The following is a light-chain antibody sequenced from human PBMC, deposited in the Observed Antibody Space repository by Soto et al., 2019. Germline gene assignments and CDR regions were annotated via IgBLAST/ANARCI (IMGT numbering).Light chain of an antibody. Sequence: QSVLTQPAFVSGSPGQSITISCTGTSSDIGGYNYVSWSQQHPGKAPQLMIYEVSNRPSGVSNRFSGSKSGNTASLTISGLQAEDEADYYCSSYTSSSTFVFGTGTKVTVL. CDR1: SSDIGGYNY. V-gene: IGLV2-14*01. CDR3: SSYTSSSTFV. J-gene: IGLJ1*01. CDR2: EVS.